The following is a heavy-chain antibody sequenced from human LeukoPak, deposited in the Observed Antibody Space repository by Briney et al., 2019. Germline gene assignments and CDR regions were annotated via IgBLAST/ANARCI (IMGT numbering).Heavy chain of an antibody. D-gene: IGHD3-10*01. Sequence: GRSLRLSCAASGFTFRNYGMHWVRQAPVKGLEWVAVIWNDGSNKYYGDSAKGRFTISRDNSKNTLPLQMNSLRAEDTAVYYCARRDDGSGSFYNGLDTFDIWGLGTMVTVSS. J-gene: IGHJ3*02. CDR3: ARRDDGSGSFYNGLDTFDI. CDR1: GFTFRNYG. CDR2: IWNDGSNK. V-gene: IGHV3-33*01.